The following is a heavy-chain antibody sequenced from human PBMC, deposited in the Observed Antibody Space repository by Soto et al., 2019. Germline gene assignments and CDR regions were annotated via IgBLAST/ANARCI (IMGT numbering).Heavy chain of an antibody. CDR3: ARGSDAYGSGSPANWFDP. D-gene: IGHD3-10*01. J-gene: IGHJ5*02. Sequence: ESGGGVVPPGRSLRLSCAASGFTFSSYGMHWVRQAPGKGLEWVAVIWYDGSNKYYADSVKGRFTISRDNSKNTLYLQMNSLRAEDTAVYYCARGSDAYGSGSPANWFDPWGQGTLVTVSS. V-gene: IGHV3-33*01. CDR1: GFTFSSYG. CDR2: IWYDGSNK.